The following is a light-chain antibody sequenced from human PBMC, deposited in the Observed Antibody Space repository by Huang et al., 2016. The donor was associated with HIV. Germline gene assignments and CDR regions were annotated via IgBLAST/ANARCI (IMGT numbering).Light chain of an antibody. J-gene: IGKJ1*01. Sequence: EKVMTQSPAPLSVSPGERATLSCRASQLVSSNLAWYQQKHCQAPRLLSYGASTRATGIPARFSGRGAGTEFTLSISSLQSEDFAFYYCQQYNNWPPAWTFGPGTKVEIK. CDR2: GAS. V-gene: IGKV3-15*01. CDR1: QLVSSN. CDR3: QQYNNWPPAWT.